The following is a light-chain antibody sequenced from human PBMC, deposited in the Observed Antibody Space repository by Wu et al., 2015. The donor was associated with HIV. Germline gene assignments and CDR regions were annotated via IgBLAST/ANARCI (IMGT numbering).Light chain of an antibody. V-gene: IGKV3-20*01. J-gene: IGKJ3*01. CDR2: GAS. CDR1: QSFISSF. Sequence: EIVLTQSPGTLPLSPGERATLSCRASQSFISSFLAWYQQKPGQAPRLLIYGASSRATGIPDRFSGSGSGTDFTLTISRLEPEDFAVYYCQQYGSSPFTFGPGTKVDIK. CDR3: QQYGSSPFT.